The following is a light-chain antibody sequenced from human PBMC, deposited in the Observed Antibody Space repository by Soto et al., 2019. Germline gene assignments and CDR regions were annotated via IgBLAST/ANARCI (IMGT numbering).Light chain of an antibody. CDR3: NSYTSTGIYV. CDR1: SSDVGRFNH. J-gene: IGLJ1*01. Sequence: QSALTQPASVSGSPGQSITISCIGTSSDVGRFNHVSWYQQHPGKAPKLMIYSVNNRPSGVSNRFSGSKSASTASLTISGLQAEDEADYYCNSYTSTGIYVFGTGTKVTVL. CDR2: SVN. V-gene: IGLV2-14*01.